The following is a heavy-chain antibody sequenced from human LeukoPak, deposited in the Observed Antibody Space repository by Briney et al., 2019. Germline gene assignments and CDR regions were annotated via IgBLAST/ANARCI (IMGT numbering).Heavy chain of an antibody. J-gene: IGHJ6*04. CDR1: GFTFSSYG. Sequence: GGSLRLSCAASGFTFSSYGTHWVRQAPGKGLEWVAVISYDGSNKYYADSVKGRFTISRDNSKNTLYLQMNSLRAEDTAVYYCAKATLWFGELLTRESGMDVWGKGTTVTVSS. CDR2: ISYDGSNK. D-gene: IGHD3-10*01. CDR3: AKATLWFGELLTRESGMDV. V-gene: IGHV3-30*18.